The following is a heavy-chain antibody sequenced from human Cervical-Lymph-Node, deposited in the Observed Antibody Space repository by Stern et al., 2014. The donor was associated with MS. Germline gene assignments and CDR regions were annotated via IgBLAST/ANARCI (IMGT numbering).Heavy chain of an antibody. J-gene: IGHJ5*02. CDR3: ARGGGSWYGWFDP. CDR1: GGSFSGYY. CDR2: INHSGST. D-gene: IGHD6-13*01. V-gene: IGHV4-34*01. Sequence: QVQLQQWGAGLLKPSETLSLTCAVYGGSFSGYYWRWIRQPPGKGLEWIGEINHSGSTNYNPSLKSRVTISVDTSKTQFSLKLSSVTAADTAVYYCARGGGSWYGWFDPWGQGTLVTVSS.